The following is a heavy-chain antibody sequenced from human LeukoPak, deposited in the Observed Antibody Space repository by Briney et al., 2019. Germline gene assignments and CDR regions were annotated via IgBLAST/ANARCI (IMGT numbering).Heavy chain of an antibody. CDR2: INNYNHRRTA. CDR1: GFTFPNAW. J-gene: IGHJ1*01. D-gene: IGHD3/OR15-3a*01. CDR3: VTDGGLSPYYFTY. Sequence: GGSLRLSCAASGFTFPNAWIDWVRQAPGKGLEWVGRINNYNHRRTAEYAAPVKGRFTVSRDDSRNTLFLQMDSLKTEDTAVYYCVTDGGLSPYYFTYWGQGALVTVSS. V-gene: IGHV3-15*01.